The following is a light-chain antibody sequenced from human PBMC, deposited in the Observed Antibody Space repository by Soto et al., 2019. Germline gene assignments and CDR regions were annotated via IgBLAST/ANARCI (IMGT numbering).Light chain of an antibody. CDR3: SSYTSSSTLDVV. CDR1: SSDVGGYNY. Sequence: QAVVTQPASVSGSPGQSITISCTGTSSDVGGYNYVSWYQQHPGKAPKLMIYGVSNRPSGVSNRFSGSKSGNTASLTISGLQAEDEADYYCSSYTSSSTLDVVFGGGTQLTVL. J-gene: IGLJ2*01. CDR2: GVS. V-gene: IGLV2-14*01.